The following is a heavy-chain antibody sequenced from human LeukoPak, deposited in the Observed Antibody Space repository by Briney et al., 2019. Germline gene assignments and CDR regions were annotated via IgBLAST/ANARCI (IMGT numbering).Heavy chain of an antibody. CDR3: ARSYDTNFDY. CDR1: GGSIRSYY. D-gene: IGHD3-3*01. J-gene: IGHJ4*02. Sequence: SETLSLTCTVSGGSIRSYYWSWIRQPPGKGLEWIGYIYFSGSTSYNPSLKSRVTISVGRSKNQFSLKLSSVAAADTAVYYCARSYDTNFDYWGQGTLVTVSS. CDR2: IYFSGST. V-gene: IGHV4-59*01.